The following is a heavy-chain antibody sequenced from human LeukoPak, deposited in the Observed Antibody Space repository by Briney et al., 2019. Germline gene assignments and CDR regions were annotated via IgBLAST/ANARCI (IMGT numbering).Heavy chain of an antibody. D-gene: IGHD6-6*01. J-gene: IGHJ6*03. V-gene: IGHV1-69*05. CDR1: GGTFTSYA. CDR3: ARHNGRESIASPSRNYMDV. CDR2: IIPIFGTA. Sequence: SVKVSCKASGGTFTSYAISWVRQAPGQGLEWMGRIIPIFGTANYAQKFQGRVTITTDESTSTAYMELSSQRSQDTAMYYCARHNGRESIASPSRNYMDVWGKGTTVTVSS.